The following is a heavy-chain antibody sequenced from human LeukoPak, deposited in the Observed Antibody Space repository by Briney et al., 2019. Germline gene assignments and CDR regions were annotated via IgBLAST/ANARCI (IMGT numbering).Heavy chain of an antibody. CDR2: FDPEDGET. CDR3: ATLVYSSGNVFDY. J-gene: IGHJ4*02. CDR1: GYTLTELS. V-gene: IGHV1-24*01. Sequence: VASVKVSCKVSGYTLTELSMHWVRQAPGKGLEWMGGFDPEDGETIYAQKFQGRVTMTEDTSTDTAYMELSSLRSEDTAVYYCATLVYSSGNVFDYWGQGTLVTVSS. D-gene: IGHD6-19*01.